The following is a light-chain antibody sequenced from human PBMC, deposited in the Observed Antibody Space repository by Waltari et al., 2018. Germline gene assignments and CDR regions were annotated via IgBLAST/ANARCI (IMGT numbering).Light chain of an antibody. CDR1: QGISSY. CDR3: QQYNSLPRT. J-gene: IGKJ1*01. V-gene: IGKV1-13*02. CDR2: YAN. Sequence: IQMTQSPSSLSASVGDRVTITCRASQGISSYLNWYQQKPGKAPKLLIDYANRLESEVPSMFNSSGAVTEFTLIISSLQPEDFATYYCQQYNSLPRTFGQGTKVEIK.